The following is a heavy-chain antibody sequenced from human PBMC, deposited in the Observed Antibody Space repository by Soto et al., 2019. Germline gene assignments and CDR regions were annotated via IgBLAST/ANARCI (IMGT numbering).Heavy chain of an antibody. CDR1: GLNVNINY. D-gene: IGHD6-6*01. CDR3: ASGPTLAARLGWNYFDP. Sequence: ESGGTVIQPGESLRLSCATSGLNVNINYVTWVRQAPGKGLEWLSIIHGGGNKFYSDSVKGRFTISRDTSKNMVYLQMSSLTVDDTAVYYCASGPTLAARLGWNYFDPWGQGTLVTVSS. CDR2: IHGGGNK. V-gene: IGHV3-53*01. J-gene: IGHJ5*02.